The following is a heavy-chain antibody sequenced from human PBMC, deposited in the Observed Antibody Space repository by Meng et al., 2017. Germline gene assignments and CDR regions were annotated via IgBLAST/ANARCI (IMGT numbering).Heavy chain of an antibody. J-gene: IGHJ4*02. Sequence: QVQLQQWGAGLLKPSETLSLTCAVDGGSFSGYYWSWIRQPPGKGLEWIGEINHSGSTNYNPSLKSRVTISVDTSKNQFSLKLSSVTAADTAVYYCAGITMSRAGDYWGQGTLVTVSS. CDR2: INHSGST. CDR3: AGITMSRAGDY. D-gene: IGHD3-22*01. CDR1: GGSFSGYY. V-gene: IGHV4-34*01.